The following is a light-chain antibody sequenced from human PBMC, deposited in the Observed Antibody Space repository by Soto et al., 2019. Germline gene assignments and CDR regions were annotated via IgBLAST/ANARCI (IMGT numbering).Light chain of an antibody. J-gene: IGKJ1*01. CDR3: QNYNGAPWT. V-gene: IGKV1-27*01. CDR2: AAT. Sequence: DIQMTQSPSSLSASVGDRVTITCRASQGISNYLVWYQQIPGKVPKLLIYAATTLQSGVPSRSSGSGSGTDFTLTISGLQPEDVATYYCQNYNGAPWTFGQGTKVDIK. CDR1: QGISNY.